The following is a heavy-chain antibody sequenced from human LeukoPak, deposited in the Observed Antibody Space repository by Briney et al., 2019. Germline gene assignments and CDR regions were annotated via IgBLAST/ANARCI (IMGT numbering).Heavy chain of an antibody. CDR1: GYTFTTYS. CDR3: ATATQPRGYFLH. J-gene: IGHJ1*01. D-gene: IGHD2-2*01. V-gene: IGHV1-18*01. CDR2: ISVNNGGT. Sequence: GASVKVSCKASGYTFTTYSLAWVRQAPGQSLEWMGWISVNNGGTNYAQSFQDRVTLTRDTSTNTAYLELRSLRSDDTAIIYCATATQPRGYFLHWGQGTLVIVSS.